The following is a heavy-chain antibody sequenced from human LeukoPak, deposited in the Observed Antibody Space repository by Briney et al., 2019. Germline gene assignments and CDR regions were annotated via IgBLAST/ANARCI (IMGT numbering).Heavy chain of an antibody. J-gene: IGHJ4*02. CDR2: IIPIFGTA. D-gene: IGHD5-18*01. CDR3: ARVDTAMENLFDF. CDR1: GGTFSSYV. V-gene: IGHV1-69*06. Sequence: SVKVSCKASGGTFSSYVINWVRQAPGQGLEWMGGIIPIFGTANYAQKFQGRVTITADKSTSTAYMELSSLRSEDTAVYYCARVDTAMENLFDFWGQGTLVTVSS.